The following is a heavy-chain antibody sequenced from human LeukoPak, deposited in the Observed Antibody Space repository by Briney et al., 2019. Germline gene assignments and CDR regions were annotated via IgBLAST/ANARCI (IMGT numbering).Heavy chain of an antibody. CDR1: GYTFTSYG. CDR3: ATGRTYYYDSSAYWEPFPLDY. Sequence: GASVKVSCKASGYTFTSYGISWVRQAPGQGLEWMGWISAYNGNTNYAQKLQGRVTMTTDTSTNTAYMELRSLRSDDTAVYYCATGRTYYYDSSAYWEPFPLDYWGQGTLVTVSS. D-gene: IGHD3-22*01. J-gene: IGHJ4*02. V-gene: IGHV1-18*01. CDR2: ISAYNGNT.